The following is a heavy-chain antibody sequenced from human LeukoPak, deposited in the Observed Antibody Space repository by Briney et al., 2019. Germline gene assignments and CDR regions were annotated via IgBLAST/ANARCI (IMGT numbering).Heavy chain of an antibody. CDR1: GYSFTSYW. Sequence: GESLKISCKGSGYSFTSYWIGWVRQMPGKGLEWMGIIYPGDSDTRYSPSFQGQVTISADKSISTAYLQWSSLKASDTAMYYCARRGYSGYGGGYYFDYWGQGTLVTVSS. J-gene: IGHJ4*02. V-gene: IGHV5-51*01. CDR3: ARRGYSGYGGGYYFDY. D-gene: IGHD5-12*01. CDR2: IYPGDSDT.